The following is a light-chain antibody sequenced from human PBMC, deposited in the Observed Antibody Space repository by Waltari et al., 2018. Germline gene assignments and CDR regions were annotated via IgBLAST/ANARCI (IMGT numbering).Light chain of an antibody. CDR1: NSDSGATYD. CDR2: GNN. Sequence: QSVLTPPPSVSGAPGQSITISCTVTNSDSGATYDVHWYQQLPGTAPKLLIYGNNNRPSGVPDRVCGGKCGSSACLAITGVQAEEGADYYGQSYDHDLRGVVVGGGTELTVL. V-gene: IGLV1-40*01. CDR3: QSYDHDLRGVV. J-gene: IGLJ3*02.